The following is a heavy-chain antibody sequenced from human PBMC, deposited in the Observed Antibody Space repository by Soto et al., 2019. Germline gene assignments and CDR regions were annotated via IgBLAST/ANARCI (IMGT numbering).Heavy chain of an antibody. CDR2: ISWNSGTI. Sequence: EVQLAESGGGLVQPGRSLRLSCVASGFTFDDYAMQWVRQAPGKGLEWVSGISWNSGTIAYADSVKGRFTISRDNTKNSLYLQMNSLRAEDTALYYCAKDRKGSRGWYDLDYWGQVTQVTVAS. J-gene: IGHJ4*02. CDR3: AKDRKGSRGWYDLDY. V-gene: IGHV3-9*01. CDR1: GFTFDDYA. D-gene: IGHD6-19*01.